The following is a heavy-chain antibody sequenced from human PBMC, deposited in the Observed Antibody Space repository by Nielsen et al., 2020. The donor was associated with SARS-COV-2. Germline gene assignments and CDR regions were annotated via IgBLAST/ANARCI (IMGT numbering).Heavy chain of an antibody. CDR3: ASATTVTTLDAFDI. CDR2: IYHSGST. Sequence: GSLRLSCAVSGGSISSSNWWSWVRQPPGKGLEWIGEIYHSGSTNYNPSLKSRVTISVDKSKNQFSLKLSSVTAADTAVYYCASATTVTTLDAFDIWGQGTMVTVSS. CDR1: GGSISSSNW. J-gene: IGHJ3*02. D-gene: IGHD4-17*01. V-gene: IGHV4-4*02.